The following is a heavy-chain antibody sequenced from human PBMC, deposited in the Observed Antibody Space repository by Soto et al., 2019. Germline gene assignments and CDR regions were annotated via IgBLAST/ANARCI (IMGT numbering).Heavy chain of an antibody. J-gene: IGHJ4*02. CDR3: ARDILSHSSGWHPVDY. Sequence: ASVKVSCKASGYTFTSYYMHWVRQAPGQGLEWMGIINPSGGSTSYAQKFQGRVTMTRDTSTSTVYMELSSLRSEDTAVYYCARDILSHSSGWHPVDYWGQGTLVTVSS. CDR1: GYTFTSYY. D-gene: IGHD6-19*01. CDR2: INPSGGST. V-gene: IGHV1-46*01.